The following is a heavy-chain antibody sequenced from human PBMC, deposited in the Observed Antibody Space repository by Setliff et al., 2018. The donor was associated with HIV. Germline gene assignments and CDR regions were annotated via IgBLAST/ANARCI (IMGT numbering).Heavy chain of an antibody. D-gene: IGHD1-26*01. V-gene: IGHV3-11*04. CDR1: GFTFSDYY. J-gene: IGHJ4*02. CDR2: ISSSGSII. Sequence: PGGSLRLSCAASGFTFSDYYMSWIRQAPGMGLEWVSYISSSGSIIYYADSVKGRFTISRDNAKKSLYLQMNSLRAEDTAVYYCARARGSPTSYFDYWGQGTLVTVSS. CDR3: ARARGSPTSYFDY.